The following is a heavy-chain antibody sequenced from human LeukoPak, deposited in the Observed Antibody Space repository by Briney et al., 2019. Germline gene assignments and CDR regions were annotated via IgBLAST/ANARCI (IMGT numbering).Heavy chain of an antibody. J-gene: IGHJ4*02. CDR2: ISSSSTHI. V-gene: IGHV3-21*01. CDR3: AKDLGGYSYGYYFDY. Sequence: PGGSLRLSCAASGFTFSTYAMNWVRQAPGKGLEWVSSISSSSTHIYYADSVKGRFTISRDNSKNTLYLQMNSLRAEDTAVYYCAKDLGGYSYGYYFDYWGQGTLVTVSS. D-gene: IGHD5-18*01. CDR1: GFTFSTYA.